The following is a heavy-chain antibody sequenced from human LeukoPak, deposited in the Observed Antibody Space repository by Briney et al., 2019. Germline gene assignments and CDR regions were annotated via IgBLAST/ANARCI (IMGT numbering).Heavy chain of an antibody. Sequence: GGSLRLSCAASGFTFSSYSMNWVRQAPGKGLEWVSSISSSSSYIYYADSVKGRFTISRDNAKNSLYLQMNSLRAEDTAVYYCARGSSYYDILTGYYETFDYWGQGTPVTVSS. CDR1: GFTFSSYS. V-gene: IGHV3-21*01. D-gene: IGHD3-9*01. CDR3: ARGSSYYDILTGYYETFDY. CDR2: ISSSSSYI. J-gene: IGHJ4*02.